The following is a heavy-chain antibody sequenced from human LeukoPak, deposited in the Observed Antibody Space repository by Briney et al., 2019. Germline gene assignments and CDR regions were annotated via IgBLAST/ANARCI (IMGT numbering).Heavy chain of an antibody. CDR3: ARTYYYDSSGYYPFDY. CDR1: GFTFSSYA. J-gene: IGHJ4*02. Sequence: GGSLRLSCAASGFTFSSYAMSWVRQAPGKGLEWVAVIWYDGSNKYYAGSVKGRFTISRDNSKNTLYLQMNSLRAEDTAVYYCARTYYYDSSGYYPFDYWGQGTLVTVSS. CDR2: IWYDGSNK. D-gene: IGHD3-22*01. V-gene: IGHV3-33*08.